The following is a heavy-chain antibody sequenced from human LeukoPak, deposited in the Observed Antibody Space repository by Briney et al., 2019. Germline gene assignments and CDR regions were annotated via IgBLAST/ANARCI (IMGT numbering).Heavy chain of an antibody. Sequence: GSLRLSCAASGFTFSDYWMTLVRQAPGRGLEWVANIKQDGGVTYYVDSVKGRFTISRDNAKNSLYLQMNSLRAEDTAVYYCARIGYSSSSDDYWGQGTLVTVSS. J-gene: IGHJ4*02. CDR2: IKQDGGVT. CDR1: GFTFSDYW. V-gene: IGHV3-7*01. D-gene: IGHD6-6*01. CDR3: ARIGYSSSSDDY.